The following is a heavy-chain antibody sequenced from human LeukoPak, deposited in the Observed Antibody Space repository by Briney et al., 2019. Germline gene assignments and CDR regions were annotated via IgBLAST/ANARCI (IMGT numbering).Heavy chain of an antibody. Sequence: ASVKVSCKASGYTFTSHAMHWVRQAPGQRLEWMGWINTVNGNTKYSQKFQGRVTITRDTSATTAYMELSSLRSEDTAVYYCARAPRIVGATSDFYYFDYWGQGTLVTVSS. CDR2: INTVNGNT. CDR1: GYTFTSHA. CDR3: ARAPRIVGATSDFYYFDY. V-gene: IGHV1-3*04. J-gene: IGHJ4*02. D-gene: IGHD1-26*01.